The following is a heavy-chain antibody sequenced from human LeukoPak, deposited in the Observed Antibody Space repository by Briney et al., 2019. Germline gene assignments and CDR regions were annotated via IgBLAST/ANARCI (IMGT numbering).Heavy chain of an antibody. CDR3: AKWTNRRDYVDY. CDR2: ISGSGGST. D-gene: IGHD3/OR15-3a*01. CDR1: GFTFSSYA. V-gene: IGHV3-23*01. J-gene: IGHJ4*02. Sequence: GGSLRLSCAASGFTFSSYAMSWVRQAPGKGLEWVSAISGSGGSTYYADSVKGRFTISRDNSKNTLYLLMNSLRAEDTAVYYCAKWTNRRDYVDYWGQGTLVTVSS.